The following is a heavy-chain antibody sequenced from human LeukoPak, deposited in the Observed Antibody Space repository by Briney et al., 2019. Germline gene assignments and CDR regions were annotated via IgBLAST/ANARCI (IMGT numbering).Heavy chain of an antibody. CDR3: ARGRVGYCSSTSCRNRGYYYYMDV. CDR2: INHSGST. J-gene: IGHJ6*03. Sequence: SETLSLTCAVYGGSFSGYYWSWIRQPPGKGLEWIGEINHSGSTNYNPSLKSRVTISVDTSKNQFSLKLSSVTAADTAVYYCARGRVGYCSSTSCRNRGYYYYMDVWGKGTTVTVSS. V-gene: IGHV4-34*01. CDR1: GGSFSGYY. D-gene: IGHD2-2*01.